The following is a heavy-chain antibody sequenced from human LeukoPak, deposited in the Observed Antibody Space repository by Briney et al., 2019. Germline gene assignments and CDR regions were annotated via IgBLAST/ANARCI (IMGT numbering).Heavy chain of an antibody. D-gene: IGHD6-13*01. J-gene: IGHJ6*03. V-gene: IGHV1-69*04. CDR1: GGTFSSYA. CDR3: ASGGYSSSWSDYYYYYMDV. CDR2: IIPILGIA. Sequence: ASVKVSCKASGGTFSSYAISWVRQAPGQGLEWMGRIIPILGIANYAQKFQGRVTITADKSTSTAYMELSSLRSEDTAVYYCASGGYSSSWSDYYYYYMDVWGKGTTVTVSS.